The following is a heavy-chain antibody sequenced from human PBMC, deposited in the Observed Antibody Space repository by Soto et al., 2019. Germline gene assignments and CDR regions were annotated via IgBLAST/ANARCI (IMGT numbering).Heavy chain of an antibody. CDR1: GFTFSSYA. CDR2: ISGSGGST. Sequence: PGGSLRLSCAASGFTFSSYAMSWVRQAPGKGLEWVSAISGSGGSTYYADSVKGRFTISRDNSKNTLYLQMNSLRAEDTAVYYCAKESTVGYSSSWSSGAFDIWGQGTMVTVSS. V-gene: IGHV3-23*01. D-gene: IGHD6-13*01. CDR3: AKESTVGYSSSWSSGAFDI. J-gene: IGHJ3*02.